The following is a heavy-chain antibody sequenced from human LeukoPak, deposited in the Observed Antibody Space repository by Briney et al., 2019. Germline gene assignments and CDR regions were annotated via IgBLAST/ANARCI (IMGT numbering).Heavy chain of an antibody. V-gene: IGHV3-23*01. CDR3: AKDRPNYYGSNGHYYRRDSDY. J-gene: IGHJ4*02. D-gene: IGHD3-22*01. CDR1: GFTFCIYA. CDR2: ITSSGDGT. Sequence: PGGSLRLSCAASGFTFCIYAMSWVRQAPGKGLQGVSSITSSGDGTYYAVSVKGRFTISRDNTENMLYLQMNSLRVEDTAVYFCAKDRPNYYGSNGHYYRRDSDYWGQGTLVTVSS.